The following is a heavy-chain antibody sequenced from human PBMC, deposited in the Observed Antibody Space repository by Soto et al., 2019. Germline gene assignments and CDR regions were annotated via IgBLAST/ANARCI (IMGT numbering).Heavy chain of an antibody. J-gene: IGHJ6*02. CDR3: ASHSGSSPEGRYYYGMDV. Sequence: QVPLVQSGAEVKKPGSSVKVSCKASGGTFSSYAISWVRQAPGQGLQWMGGIISIFGTADYAQKFQGRVTITADESTSTAYMELSSLRSEDTAVYYCASHSGSSPEGRYYYGMDVWGQGTTVTVSS. CDR2: IISIFGTA. D-gene: IGHD1-26*01. CDR1: GGTFSSYA. V-gene: IGHV1-69*12.